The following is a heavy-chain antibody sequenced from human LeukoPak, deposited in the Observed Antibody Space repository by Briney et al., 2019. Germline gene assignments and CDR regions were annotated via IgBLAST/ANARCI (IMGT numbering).Heavy chain of an antibody. CDR1: GGSISSYY. D-gene: IGHD3-16*01. CDR2: IYYSGST. J-gene: IGHJ4*02. Sequence: SETLSLTCTVSGGSISSYYWSWIRQPPGKGLEWIGCIYYSGSTNYNPSLKSRVTISVDTSKNQFSLKLSSVTAADTAVYYCARDLEGGGLDYWGQGTLVTVSS. CDR3: ARDLEGGGLDY. V-gene: IGHV4-59*01.